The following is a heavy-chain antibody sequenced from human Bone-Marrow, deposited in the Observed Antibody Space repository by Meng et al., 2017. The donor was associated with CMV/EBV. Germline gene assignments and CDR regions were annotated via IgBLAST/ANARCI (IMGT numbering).Heavy chain of an antibody. D-gene: IGHD5-18*01. CDR1: GGTFSSYA. CDR3: AREGQLWSEKKYYFDY. CDR2: IIPIFGTA. J-gene: IGHJ4*02. V-gene: IGHV1-69*05. Sequence: SVKVSCKASGGTFSSYAISWVRQAPGQGLEWMGGIIPIFGTANYAQKFQGRVTITTDESTSTAYMELSSLRSEETAVYYCAREGQLWSEKKYYFDYWGQGTLVTVSS.